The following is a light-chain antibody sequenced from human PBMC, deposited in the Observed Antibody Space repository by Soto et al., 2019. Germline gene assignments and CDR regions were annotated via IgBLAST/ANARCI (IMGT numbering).Light chain of an antibody. J-gene: IGKJ3*01. CDR1: QSVSSN. CDR3: QQYNNWPPLFT. V-gene: IGKV3-15*01. Sequence: EIVMTQSPATLSVSPGARATLSCRASQSVSSNLAWYQQKPGQAPRLLIYGASTRATGIPARFSGSGSGTELTLTISSLQSEDFAVYYCQQYNNWPPLFTFGPGTKVDIK. CDR2: GAS.